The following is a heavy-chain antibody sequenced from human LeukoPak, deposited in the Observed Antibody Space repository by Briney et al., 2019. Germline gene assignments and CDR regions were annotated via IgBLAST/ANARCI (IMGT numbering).Heavy chain of an antibody. CDR1: GFTLSDYS. D-gene: IGHD6-19*01. V-gene: IGHV3-21*01. CDR2: ISGSGSYI. CDR3: SRDLGYSSAWYN. Sequence: GGSLRLSCAASGFTLSDYSMNWVRQTPRKGLEWVSCISGSGSYIYYADSVKGRFTISRDNAKNSLYLQMNSLRAEDTAVYYCSRDLGYSSAWYNWGQGTLVTVSS. J-gene: IGHJ4*02.